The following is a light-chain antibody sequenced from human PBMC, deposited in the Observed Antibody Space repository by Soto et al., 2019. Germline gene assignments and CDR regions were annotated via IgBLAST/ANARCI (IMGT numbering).Light chain of an antibody. CDR1: QSVSSY. J-gene: IGKJ2*01. CDR3: QHRGKWPRT. CDR2: GAS. Sequence: EIVLTQSPATLSLSPGERATLSCRASQSVSSYLAWYQQKPGQAPRLLIYGASNRATGIPARFSGSRSGTDFSLTISSLESEDFAVYYCQHRGKWPRTFGQGTKLEIK. V-gene: IGKV3-11*01.